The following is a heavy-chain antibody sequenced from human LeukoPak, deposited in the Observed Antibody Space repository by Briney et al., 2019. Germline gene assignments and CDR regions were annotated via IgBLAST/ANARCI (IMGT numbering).Heavy chain of an antibody. CDR1: GGSISSGSYY. J-gene: IGHJ6*04. V-gene: IGHV4-39*07. D-gene: IGHD3-3*01. Sequence: SQTLSLTCTVSGGSISSGSYYWSWIRQPPGKGLEWIGSIFHSGSTFYNPSLKSRVTISVDTSRNQFSLKLSSVTAADTAVYYCARESLRFLESDVWGKGTTVTVSS. CDR3: ARESLRFLESDV. CDR2: IFHSGST.